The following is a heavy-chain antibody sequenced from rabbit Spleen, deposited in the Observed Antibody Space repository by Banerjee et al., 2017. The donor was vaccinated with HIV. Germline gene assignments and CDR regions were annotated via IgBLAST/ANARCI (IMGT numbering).Heavy chain of an antibody. CDR3: ARDSGSSFSSYGMDL. CDR2: IYTSSGST. V-gene: IGHV1S47*01. CDR1: GFSFSSSYY. D-gene: IGHD8-1*01. J-gene: IGHJ6*01. Sequence: QEQLVESGGGLVQPEGSLTLTCTASGFSFSSSYYMCWVRQAPGKGPEWIACIYTSSGSTYYSSWVNGRFTISRSTSLNTVTLQMTSLTAADTATYFCARDSGSSFSSYGMDLWGPGTLVTVS.